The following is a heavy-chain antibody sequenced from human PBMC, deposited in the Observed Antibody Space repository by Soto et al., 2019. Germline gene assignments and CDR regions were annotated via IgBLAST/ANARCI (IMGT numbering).Heavy chain of an antibody. CDR2: VKDGGHT. CDR3: ARGQEGVVATH. V-gene: IGHV4-34*01. D-gene: IGHD5-12*01. CDR1: GGSLSGYY. Sequence: QVQLQQWGAGLLKPSETLSLKCAVTGGSLSGYYWSWIRQPPGKGLEWIGEVKDGGHTNYSPSLRSRVTISSDTSNHQFSLRLSSVTAADTGVYYCARGQEGVVATHWDHGSLVTVSS. J-gene: IGHJ4*01.